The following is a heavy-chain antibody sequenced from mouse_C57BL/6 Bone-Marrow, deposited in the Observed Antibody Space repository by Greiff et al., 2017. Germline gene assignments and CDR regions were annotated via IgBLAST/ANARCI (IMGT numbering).Heavy chain of an antibody. CDR3: AIWDKAWFAY. J-gene: IGHJ3*01. Sequence: QVQLQQPGAELVMPGASVKLSCKASGYTFTSYWMHWVKQRPGQGLEWIGEIDPSDSYTNYNQKFKGKSTLTVDKSSSTAYMQLSSLTSEDSAVYYCAIWDKAWFAYWGQGTLVTVSA. CDR2: IDPSDSYT. CDR1: GYTFTSYW. V-gene: IGHV1-69*01. D-gene: IGHD4-1*01.